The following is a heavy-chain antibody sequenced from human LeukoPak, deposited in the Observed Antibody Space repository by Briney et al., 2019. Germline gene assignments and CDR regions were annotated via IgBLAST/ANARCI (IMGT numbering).Heavy chain of an antibody. V-gene: IGHV3-30*03. Sequence: GGSLRLSCAASGFSFSSYGMHWVRQASGKGLEWVAVISYDGRNKYYADSVKGRFTISRDTSKNTLYLQMNSLRAEDTAVYYCASEDGHNPNLGFDYWGQGTLVTVSS. CDR3: ASEDGHNPNLGFDY. J-gene: IGHJ4*02. D-gene: IGHD5-24*01. CDR2: ISYDGRNK. CDR1: GFSFSSYG.